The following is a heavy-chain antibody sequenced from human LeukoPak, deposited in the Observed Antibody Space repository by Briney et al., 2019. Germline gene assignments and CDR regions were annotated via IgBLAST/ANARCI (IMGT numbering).Heavy chain of an antibody. V-gene: IGHV3-7*01. J-gene: IGHJ4*02. D-gene: IGHD2-15*01. CDR3: ASVPQYCSGGSCYSRWWRYFDY. CDR2: IKQDGSEK. CDR1: GFTFSSYW. Sequence: GGSLRLSCAASGFTFSSYWMSWVRQAPGKGLEWVANIKQDGSEKYYVDSVKGLFTISRDNAKNSLYLQMNSLRAEDTAVYYCASVPQYCSGGSCYSRWWRYFDYWGQGTLVTVSS.